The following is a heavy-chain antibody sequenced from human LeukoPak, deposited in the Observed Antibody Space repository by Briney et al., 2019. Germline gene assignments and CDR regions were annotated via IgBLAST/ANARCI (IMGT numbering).Heavy chain of an antibody. D-gene: IGHD2-15*01. Sequence: GASVKGSCKVSGYTLTELSMHWVRQAPGKGLEWMGGFDPEDGETIYAQKFQGRVTMTEDTSTDTAYMELSSLRSEDTAVYYCATTKSKRRCSGGSCYSRWFDPWGQGTLVTVSS. V-gene: IGHV1-24*01. CDR2: FDPEDGET. CDR1: GYTLTELS. J-gene: IGHJ5*02. CDR3: ATTKSKRRCSGGSCYSRWFDP.